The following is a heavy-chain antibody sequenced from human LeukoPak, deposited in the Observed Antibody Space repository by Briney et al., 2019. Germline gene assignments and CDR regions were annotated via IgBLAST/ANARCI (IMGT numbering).Heavy chain of an antibody. D-gene: IGHD3-22*01. J-gene: IGHJ4*02. V-gene: IGHV3-30*04. CDR2: ISYDGSNK. Sequence: GGSLRLSCAASGFTFSSYAVHWVRQAPGKGLEWVAVISYDGSNKYYADSVKGRFTISRDNSKNTLYLQMNSLRAEDTAVYYCARDLSYYYDSSGYYSGFDYWGQGTLVTVSS. CDR3: ARDLSYYYDSSGYYSGFDY. CDR1: GFTFSSYA.